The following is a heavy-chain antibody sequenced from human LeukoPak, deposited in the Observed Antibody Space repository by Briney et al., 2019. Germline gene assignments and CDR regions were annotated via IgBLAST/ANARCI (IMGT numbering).Heavy chain of an antibody. D-gene: IGHD5-18*01. CDR1: GFTFSSYA. J-gene: IGHJ3*02. CDR2: ISYDGSSK. V-gene: IGHV3-30*04. Sequence: GGSLRLSCVASGFTFSSYAMQWVRQAPSKGLEWVAAISYDGSSKYYADSVKGRFTISRDNSKNTLYLQMNSLRAEDTAVYYCARARSSYGYGDAFDIWGQGTMVTVSS. CDR3: ARARSSYGYGDAFDI.